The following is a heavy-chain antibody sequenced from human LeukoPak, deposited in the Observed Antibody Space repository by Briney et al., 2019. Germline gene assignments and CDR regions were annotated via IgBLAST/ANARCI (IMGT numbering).Heavy chain of an antibody. CDR1: GGTFSSYT. J-gene: IGHJ4*02. D-gene: IGHD2-2*01. CDR2: IIPILGIA. CDR3: AREYCSRTSCSYYCDF. Sequence: ASVKVSCKASGGTFSSYTISWVRQAPGQGLERMGRIIPILGIANYAQKFQGRDTITADKSTSTAYMELSSLRSDDTAVYYCAREYCSRTSCSYYCDFWGQGTLVSVSS. V-gene: IGHV1-69*04.